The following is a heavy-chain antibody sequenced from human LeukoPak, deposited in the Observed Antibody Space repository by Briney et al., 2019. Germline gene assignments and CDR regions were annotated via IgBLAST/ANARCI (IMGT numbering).Heavy chain of an antibody. CDR3: ARGYDSSAYYPFNY. J-gene: IGHJ4*02. CDR2: IYYSGSA. Sequence: PSETLSLTCTVSGGSISSYYWSWIRQPPGKGLEWIGYIYYSGSATYNPSLKSRVTISLNTSKNQFSLKLSSVTAADTAVYYCARGYDSSAYYPFNYWGQGTLVTVSS. CDR1: GGSISSYY. D-gene: IGHD3-22*01. V-gene: IGHV4-59*01.